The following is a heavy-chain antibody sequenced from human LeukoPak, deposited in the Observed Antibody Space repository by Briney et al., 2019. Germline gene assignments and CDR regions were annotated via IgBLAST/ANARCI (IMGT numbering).Heavy chain of an antibody. Sequence: PGGSLRLSCAASGFTFSSYAMHWVRQAPGKGLEWVAVISYDGSNKYYADSVKGRVTISRDNSKKTLYMQMNSLRAQDTAVYYCARGGAYYDLSPGYQNEPYGMDVWGQGTTVTVSS. J-gene: IGHJ6*02. CDR3: ARGGAYYDLSPGYQNEPYGMDV. D-gene: IGHD3-9*01. CDR1: GFTFSSYA. V-gene: IGHV3-30*04. CDR2: ISYDGSNK.